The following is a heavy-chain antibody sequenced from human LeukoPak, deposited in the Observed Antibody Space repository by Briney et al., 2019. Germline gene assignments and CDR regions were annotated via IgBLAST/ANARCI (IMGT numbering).Heavy chain of an antibody. CDR1: GYTFTSYY. CDR2: INPSGGST. CDR3: AGEGAAAGTLDYYYGMDV. Sequence: ASVKVSCKASGYTFTSYYIHWVRQAPGQGLEWMGIINPSGGSTSYAQKFQGRVTMTRDTSTSTVYVELSSLRSEDTAVYYCAGEGAAAGTLDYYYGMDVWGQGTTVTVSS. J-gene: IGHJ6*02. V-gene: IGHV1-46*01. D-gene: IGHD6-13*01.